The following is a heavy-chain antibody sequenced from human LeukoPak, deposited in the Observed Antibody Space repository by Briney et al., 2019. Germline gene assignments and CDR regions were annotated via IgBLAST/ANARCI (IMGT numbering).Heavy chain of an antibody. V-gene: IGHV3-7*04. CDR1: GFTLSTYW. CDR3: ARARLAVSGNYFEN. Sequence: GGSLRLSCAASGFTLSTYWMSWVRQAPGKGLEWVANIKEDGSVKYYVDSVKGRFTISRDNAKNSLYLQMNSLRVEDTAVYHCARARLAVSGNYFENWGQGTLVTVSS. J-gene: IGHJ4*02. CDR2: IKEDGSVK. D-gene: IGHD6-19*01.